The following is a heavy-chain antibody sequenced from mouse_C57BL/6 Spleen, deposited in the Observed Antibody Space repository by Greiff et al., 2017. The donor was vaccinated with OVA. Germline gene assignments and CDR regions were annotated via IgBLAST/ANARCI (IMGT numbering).Heavy chain of an antibody. CDR2: IYPGSGST. CDR3: AREEVYDGYPAWFAY. D-gene: IGHD2-3*01. CDR1: GYTFTSYW. Sequence: VKLQQPGAELVKPGASVKMSCKASGYTFTSYWITWVKQRPGQGLEWIGDIYPGSGSTNYNEKFKSKATLTVDTSSSTAYLQLSSLTSEDSAVYYCAREEVYDGYPAWFAYWGQGTLVTVSA. V-gene: IGHV1-55*01. J-gene: IGHJ3*01.